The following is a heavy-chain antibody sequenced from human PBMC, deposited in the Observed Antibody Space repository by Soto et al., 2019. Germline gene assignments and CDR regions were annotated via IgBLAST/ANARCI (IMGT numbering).Heavy chain of an antibody. CDR3: ARGYDSSGYYPLDFDY. CDR1: GDSISSYY. V-gene: IGHV4-39*01. CDR2: IYYSGST. Sequence: PSETLSLTCTVSGDSISSYYWGWIRQPPGKGLEWIGIIYYSGSTHYNPSLKSRVTISVDTSKNQFSLKLSSVTAADTAVYYCARGYDSSGYYPLDFDYWGQGTLVTVSS. J-gene: IGHJ4*02. D-gene: IGHD3-22*01.